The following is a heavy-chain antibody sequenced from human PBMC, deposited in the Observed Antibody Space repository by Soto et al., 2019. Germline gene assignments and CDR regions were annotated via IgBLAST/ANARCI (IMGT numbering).Heavy chain of an antibody. CDR2: IHPTGTA. CDR3: ARGPDRAKVGY. J-gene: IGHJ4*02. Sequence: TLSLTCAVYGGSLSNYYWNWVRQPPGKGLEWIGEIHPTGTAAYNPSLESRVTMSVDTSKNQFSLKLSSVTAADTAVYYCARGPDRAKVGYWGQGTLVTVSS. V-gene: IGHV4-34*01. CDR1: GGSLSNYY. D-gene: IGHD5-18*01.